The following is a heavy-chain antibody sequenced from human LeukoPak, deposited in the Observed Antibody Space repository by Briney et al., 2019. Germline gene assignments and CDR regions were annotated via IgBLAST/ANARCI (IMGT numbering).Heavy chain of an antibody. CDR3: ARDLVAAADDAFDI. D-gene: IGHD6-13*01. Sequence: PSETLSLTCTVSGGSISSGGYYWSWIRQPPGKGLEWIGYIYHSGSTYYNPSLKSRVTISVDRSKNQFSLKLSSVTAADTAVYYCARDLVAAADDAFDIWGQGTMVTVSS. CDR2: IYHSGST. J-gene: IGHJ3*02. V-gene: IGHV4-30-2*01. CDR1: GGSISSGGYY.